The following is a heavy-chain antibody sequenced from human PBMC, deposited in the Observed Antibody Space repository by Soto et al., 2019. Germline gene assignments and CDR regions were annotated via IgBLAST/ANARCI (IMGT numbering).Heavy chain of an antibody. J-gene: IGHJ5*02. CDR1: GGSIIDSGSFY. CDR3: AREEVVASNRFDP. D-gene: IGHD2-15*01. CDR2: IYYSGST. V-gene: IGHV4-31*03. Sequence: QVQMQESGPGLVKPSQTLYLTCSVSGGSIIDSGSFYWNWIRQHPGKGLECIGYIYYSGSTYYNRSLKSRATISLDTSKNQFSLKLTSVTAADTAIYYCAREEVVASNRFDPWGQGTLVTVSS.